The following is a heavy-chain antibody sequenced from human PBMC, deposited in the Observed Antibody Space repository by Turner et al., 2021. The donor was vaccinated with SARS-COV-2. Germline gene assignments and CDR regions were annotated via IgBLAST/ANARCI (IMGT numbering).Heavy chain of an antibody. Sequence: QLQLQESGPGLVKPSETLSLTCTVSGGSVSSSDHYWDWIRQPPGKGLDWIGSIHYIGTTYYNPSRKSRVTIAVDTSKNQFSLNLTSVTAADTAFYFCARRGRASRFSFDYWGQGRLLTVSS. V-gene: IGHV4-39*01. J-gene: IGHJ4*02. CDR1: GGSVSSSDHY. CDR3: ARRGRASRFSFDY. D-gene: IGHD1-26*01. CDR2: IHYIGTT.